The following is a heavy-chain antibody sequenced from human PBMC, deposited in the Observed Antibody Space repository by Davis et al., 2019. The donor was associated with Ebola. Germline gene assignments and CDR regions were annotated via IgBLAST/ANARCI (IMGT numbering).Heavy chain of an antibody. CDR1: GGSISSYS. V-gene: IGHV4-59*01. CDR2: IYYSGST. Sequence: PSETLSLTCTVSGGSISSYSWSWIRQPPGKGLEWIGYIYYSGSTNYNPSLKSRVTLSVDTSKNQFSLKLSSVTAADTAVYYCASDSSSSELYYYYYGMDVWGQGTTVTVSS. D-gene: IGHD6-6*01. CDR3: ASDSSSSELYYYYYGMDV. J-gene: IGHJ6*02.